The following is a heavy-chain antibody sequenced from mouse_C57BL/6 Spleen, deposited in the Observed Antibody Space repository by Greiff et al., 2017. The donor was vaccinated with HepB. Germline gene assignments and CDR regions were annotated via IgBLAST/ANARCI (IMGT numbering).Heavy chain of an antibody. CDR1: GFTFSDYY. J-gene: IGHJ1*03. V-gene: IGHV5-16*01. CDR2: INYDGSST. Sequence: EVQRVESEGGLVQPGSSMKLSCTASGFTFSDYYMAWVRQVPEKGLEWVANINYDGSSTYYLDSLKSRFIISRDNAKNILYLQMSSLKSEDTATYYCARDRGKGWYFDVWGTGTTVTVSS. D-gene: IGHD1-1*02. CDR3: ARDRGKGWYFDV.